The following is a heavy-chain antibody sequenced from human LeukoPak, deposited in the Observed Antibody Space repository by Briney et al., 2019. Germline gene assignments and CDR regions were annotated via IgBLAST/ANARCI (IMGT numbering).Heavy chain of an antibody. Sequence: PGGSLRLSCAASGFTFGTYNMNWVRQAPGKGLEWVSYISFSSSTIHYADSVKGRFTISRDNAKSSLYLQMNSLRDEDTAVYYCATKMATKGSFEYWGQGTLVTVSS. CDR1: GFTFGTYN. J-gene: IGHJ4*02. V-gene: IGHV3-48*02. CDR3: ATKMATKGSFEY. CDR2: ISFSSSTI. D-gene: IGHD5-24*01.